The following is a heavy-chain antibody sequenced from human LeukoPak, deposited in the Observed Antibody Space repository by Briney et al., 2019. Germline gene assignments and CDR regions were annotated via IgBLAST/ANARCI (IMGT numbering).Heavy chain of an antibody. V-gene: IGHV4-59*08. CDR2: ISDIGSI. J-gene: IGHJ4*02. CDR1: GGSISSYY. CDR3: AGHHPRNTVDF. Sequence: SETLSLTCTVSGGSISSYYWSWIRQPPGKGLEWIAYISDIGSINHNPSLKSRATISLDTSKNQFSLKLSSVTAADTAVYYCAGHHPRNTVDFWGQGTLVTVSS. D-gene: IGHD2/OR15-2a*01.